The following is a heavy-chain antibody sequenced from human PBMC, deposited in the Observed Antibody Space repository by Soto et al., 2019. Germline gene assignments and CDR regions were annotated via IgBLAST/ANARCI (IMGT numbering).Heavy chain of an antibody. Sequence: SETLSLTCAVAGGSIGSSNWWSWVRQPPGKGLEWIGEIYHSGSTNYNPSLTSRVTISVDTSKNQLSLQLRSVSAADTAVYYCARGPSGDKVDYWGQGTLVTVSS. D-gene: IGHD7-27*01. CDR1: GGSIGSSNW. CDR2: IYHSGST. CDR3: ARGPSGDKVDY. J-gene: IGHJ4*02. V-gene: IGHV4-4*02.